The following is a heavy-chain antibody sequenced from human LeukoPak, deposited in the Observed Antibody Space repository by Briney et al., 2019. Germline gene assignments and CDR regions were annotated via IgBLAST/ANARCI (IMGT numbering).Heavy chain of an antibody. Sequence: ASVKVSCKASGYTFTGYYMHWVRQAPGQGLEWMGIINPSGGSTSYGQKFQGRVTMTRDTSTSTVYMELSSLRSEDTAVYYCARGTTFYHYDSSGHFDYWGQGTLVTVSS. CDR1: GYTFTGYY. J-gene: IGHJ4*02. D-gene: IGHD3-22*01. CDR3: ARGTTFYHYDSSGHFDY. CDR2: INPSGGST. V-gene: IGHV1-46*01.